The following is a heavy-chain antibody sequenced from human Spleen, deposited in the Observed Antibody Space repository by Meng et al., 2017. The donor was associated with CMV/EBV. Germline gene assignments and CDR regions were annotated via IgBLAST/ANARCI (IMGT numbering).Heavy chain of an antibody. Sequence: GESLKISCAASRFTFSSYWMSWVRQAPGKGLEWVANINQDGSEKYYVDSVKGRFTISRDNAKNSLYLQMSSLRAEDKAVYYCARALRFCSSTSCYTRHSRLDYWGQGTLVTVSS. D-gene: IGHD2-2*02. CDR2: INQDGSEK. J-gene: IGHJ4*02. CDR3: ARALRFCSSTSCYTRHSRLDY. V-gene: IGHV3-7*01. CDR1: RFTFSSYW.